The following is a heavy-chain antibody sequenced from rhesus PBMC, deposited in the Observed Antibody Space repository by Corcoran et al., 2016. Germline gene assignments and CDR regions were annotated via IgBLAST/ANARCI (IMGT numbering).Heavy chain of an antibody. Sequence: QVQLQESGPGLVKPSETLSLTCAVSGGSISSSNWWSWIRQPPGKGLEWIGYISGGSGRTYYNPSLKSRVTISTDTSKNQFSLKLSSVTAADTAVYYCARDKGRGGSYFFDYWGQGVLVTVSS. CDR2: ISGGSGRT. D-gene: IGHD3-16*01. CDR3: ARDKGRGGSYFFDY. V-gene: IGHV4-65*01. J-gene: IGHJ4*01. CDR1: GGSISSSNW.